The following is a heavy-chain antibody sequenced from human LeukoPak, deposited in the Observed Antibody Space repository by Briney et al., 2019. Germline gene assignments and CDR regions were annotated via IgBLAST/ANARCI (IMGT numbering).Heavy chain of an antibody. V-gene: IGHV1-46*01. CDR2: INPSGGST. J-gene: IGHJ6*02. Sequence: ASVKVSCKASVYTFTSYYMHWVRQAPGQGLEWMGIINPSGGSTSYAQKFQGRVTMTRDTSTSTVYMELSSLGSEDTAVYYCARTPIYCTNGVCYSYYYYGMDVWGQRTTVTVSS. D-gene: IGHD2-8*01. CDR1: VYTFTSYY. CDR3: ARTPIYCTNGVCYSYYYYGMDV.